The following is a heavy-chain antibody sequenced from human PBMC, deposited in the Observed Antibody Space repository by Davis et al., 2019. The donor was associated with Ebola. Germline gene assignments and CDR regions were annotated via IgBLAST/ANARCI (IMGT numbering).Heavy chain of an antibody. CDR2: IYPGDSDT. CDR3: ARRYSKPYWYFDL. Sequence: GESLKISCKGSGYSFTSYWIGWVRQMPAKGLEWRGIIYPGDSDTRYSPSFQGQVTISADKSISTAYLQWSSLKASDTAMYYCARRYSKPYWYFDLWGRGTLVTVSS. J-gene: IGHJ2*01. D-gene: IGHD3-16*02. V-gene: IGHV5-51*01. CDR1: GYSFTSYW.